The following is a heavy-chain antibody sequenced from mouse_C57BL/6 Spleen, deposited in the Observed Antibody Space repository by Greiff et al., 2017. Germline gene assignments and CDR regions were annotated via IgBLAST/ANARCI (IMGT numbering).Heavy chain of an antibody. V-gene: IGHV1-58*01. J-gene: IGHJ1*03. D-gene: IGHD1-1*01. CDR2: ICIGNGYT. CDR3: ARSYYYGSSRYFDV. CDR1: GYTFTSYG. Sequence: DVKLQESGAELVRPGSSVKMSCKTSGYTFTSYGINWVKQRPGQGLEWIGYICIGNGYTAYNEKFKGKATLTSDTSSSTAYMQLRSLTSEDSAIYFCARSYYYGSSRYFDVWGTGTTVTVSS.